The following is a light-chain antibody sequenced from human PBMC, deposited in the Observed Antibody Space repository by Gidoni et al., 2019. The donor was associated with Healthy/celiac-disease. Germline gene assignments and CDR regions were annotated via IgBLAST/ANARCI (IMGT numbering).Light chain of an antibody. CDR1: QSISSY. Sequence: DIQMTQSPSSLSASVGDRVTITCRASQSISSYLNWYQQKPGKAPKLLIYAASSLQSGVPSRFSGSGSDTDFTLTISSLQPEDFATYYCQQSYSTLLTFGGGTKVEIK. CDR2: AAS. J-gene: IGKJ4*01. CDR3: QQSYSTLLT. V-gene: IGKV1-39*01.